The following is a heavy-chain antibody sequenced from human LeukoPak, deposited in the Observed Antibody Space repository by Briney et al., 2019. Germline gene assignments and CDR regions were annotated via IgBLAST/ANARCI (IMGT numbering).Heavy chain of an antibody. V-gene: IGHV1-69*06. CDR2: TIPIFGTA. CDR3: ARVTVRRVYAWFDP. J-gene: IGHJ5*02. CDR1: GGTFGSYA. D-gene: IGHD3-10*01. Sequence: SVKVSCKASGGTFGSYAINWVRQAPGQGLEWVGGTIPIFGTANYAQKFQGRVTITADKLTNTAYMEVKSLKIEDTAVYYCARVTVRRVYAWFDPWGQGILVTVSS.